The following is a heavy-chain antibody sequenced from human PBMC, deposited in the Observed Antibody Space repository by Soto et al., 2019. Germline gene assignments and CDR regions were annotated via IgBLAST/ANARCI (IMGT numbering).Heavy chain of an antibody. D-gene: IGHD3-22*01. CDR1: GFTFRIYA. V-gene: IGHV3-23*01. CDR2: ISGNGGT. CDR3: EKDAPGSGWLSDY. Sequence: PGGSLRLSCAASGFTFRIYAMSWVRQAPGKGLEWVSTISGNGGTSYADFVRGRFTISRDNSKNTLYLQMNSLRAEDTAVYYCEKDAPGSGWLSDYWGQGTRVTVSS. J-gene: IGHJ4*02.